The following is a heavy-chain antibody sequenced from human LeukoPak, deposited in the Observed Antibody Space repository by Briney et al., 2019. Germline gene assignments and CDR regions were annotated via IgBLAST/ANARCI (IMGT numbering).Heavy chain of an antibody. Sequence: GGSLRLSCAASGFTFSNYAMHWVRQAPGKGLEWVASIQKDGSQIYYLESVKGRFTISRDNTKNSLYLHMSSLRADDTAVYFCATVAGYFDYWGQGTLVTVSS. CDR2: IQKDGSQI. V-gene: IGHV3-7*01. J-gene: IGHJ4*02. D-gene: IGHD2-21*01. CDR3: ATVAGYFDY. CDR1: GFTFSNYA.